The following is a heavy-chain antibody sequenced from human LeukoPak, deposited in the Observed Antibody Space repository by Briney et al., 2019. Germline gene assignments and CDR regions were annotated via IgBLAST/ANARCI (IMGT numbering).Heavy chain of an antibody. CDR2: IIPIFGTA. V-gene: IGHV1-69*05. CDR3: ARREIGDGYNYYFDY. D-gene: IGHD5-24*01. Sequence: SVKVSCKASGGTFSSYAISWVRQAPGQGLEWMGRIIPIFGTANYAQKFQGRVTITTDESTSTAYMELSSLRSEDTAVYYCARREIGDGYNYYFDYWGQGTLATVSS. J-gene: IGHJ4*02. CDR1: GGTFSSYA.